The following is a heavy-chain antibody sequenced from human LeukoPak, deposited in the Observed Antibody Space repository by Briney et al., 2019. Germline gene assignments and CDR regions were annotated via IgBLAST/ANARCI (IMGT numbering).Heavy chain of an antibody. Sequence: GVSLRLSCAASGFPFSSYWMSWVRQAPGKGLEWVANIKPDGSEKSYVDSVKGRFTISRDNAKNSLYLQMNSLRAEDTAVYYCARGVMAGYWGQGTLVTLSS. CDR2: IKPDGSEK. CDR3: ARGVMAGY. CDR1: GFPFSSYW. D-gene: IGHD5-24*01. V-gene: IGHV3-7*05. J-gene: IGHJ4*02.